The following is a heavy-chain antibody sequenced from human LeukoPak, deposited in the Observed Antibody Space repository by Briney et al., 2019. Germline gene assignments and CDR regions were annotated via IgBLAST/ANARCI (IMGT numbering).Heavy chain of an antibody. V-gene: IGHV3-7*01. D-gene: IGHD3-10*01. Sequence: GGSLRLSCAASGFTFSNAWMSWVRQAPGKGLEWVANIKQDESDKYYVDSVKGRFTISRDNAKNSLYLQMNSLRAEDTAVYYCARDYYGSGRTHGMDVWGQGTTVTVSS. CDR2: IKQDESDK. J-gene: IGHJ6*02. CDR1: GFTFSNAW. CDR3: ARDYYGSGRTHGMDV.